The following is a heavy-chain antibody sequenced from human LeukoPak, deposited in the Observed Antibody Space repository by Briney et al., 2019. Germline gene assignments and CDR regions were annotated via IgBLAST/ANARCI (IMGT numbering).Heavy chain of an antibody. CDR3: ARLGEVVIIPAAVDY. CDR1: GFTFSYYS. D-gene: IGHD2-2*01. V-gene: IGHV3-21*01. CDR2: IMSSGTYI. J-gene: IGHJ4*02. Sequence: GGSLRLSCAASGFTFSYYSVTWVRQAPGKGLEWVSAIMSSGTYIYYADSVKGRFTISRDNAKNSLYLQMNSLRAEDTAVYYCARLGEVVIIPAAVDYWGQGTLVTVSS.